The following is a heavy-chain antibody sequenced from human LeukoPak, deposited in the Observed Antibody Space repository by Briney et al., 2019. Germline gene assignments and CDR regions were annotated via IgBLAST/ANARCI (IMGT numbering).Heavy chain of an antibody. V-gene: IGHV3-23*01. D-gene: IGHD2-15*01. CDR3: AKGVCSGGSCYSDFDY. CDR1: GFTFSSYA. CDR2: ISGSGGST. J-gene: IGHJ4*02. Sequence: GGSLRLSCAASGFTFSSYAVSWVRQAPGKGLEWVSAISGSGGSTYYADSVKGRFTISRDNSKNTLYLQMNSLRAEDTAVYYCAKGVCSGGSCYSDFDYWGQGTLVTVSS.